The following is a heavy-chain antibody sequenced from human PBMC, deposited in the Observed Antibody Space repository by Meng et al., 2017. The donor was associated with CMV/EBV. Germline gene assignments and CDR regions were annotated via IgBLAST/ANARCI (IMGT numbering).Heavy chain of an antibody. CDR3: AKGHSSSGFYYYYGMDV. Sequence: GESLKISCAASGFTFSSYSMNWVRQAPGKGLEWVSSISSSSSYIYYADSVKGRFTISRDNAKNSLYLQMNSLRAEDTAVYYCAKGHSSSGFYYYYGMDVWGQGTTVTISS. V-gene: IGHV3-21*01. D-gene: IGHD6-6*01. CDR2: ISSSSSYI. J-gene: IGHJ6*02. CDR1: GFTFSSYS.